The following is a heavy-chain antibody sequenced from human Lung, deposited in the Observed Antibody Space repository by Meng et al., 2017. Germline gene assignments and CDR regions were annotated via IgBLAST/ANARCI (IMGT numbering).Heavy chain of an antibody. V-gene: IGHV1-18*04. CDR1: DYTFTGYG. J-gene: IGHJ4*02. Sequence: QVHPVQSGAEVKKPWASGKGSCKSSDYTFTGYGVSWVRQAPGQGLEWMAWLGAHDGDRSHAPRFQGRVTVTADRLTATSFMELRNLRYDDTAVYYCARGTPGRSYSDFWGQGTLVTVSS. CDR3: ARGTPGRSYSDF. CDR2: LGAHDGDR. D-gene: IGHD3-10*01.